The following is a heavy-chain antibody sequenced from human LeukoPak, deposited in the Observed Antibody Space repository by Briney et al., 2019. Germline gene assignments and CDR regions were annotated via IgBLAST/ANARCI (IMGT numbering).Heavy chain of an antibody. CDR3: AKASRSRVPNPIDY. CDR1: GFTFSSYA. V-gene: IGHV3-23*01. D-gene: IGHD6-13*01. Sequence: TGGSLRLSCAASGFTFSSYAMSWVRQAPGKGLEWVSAISGSGGSTYYADSVKGRFTISRDNSKNTLYLQMNSLRAEDTAVYYCAKASRSRVPNPIDYWGQGTLVTVSS. J-gene: IGHJ4*02. CDR2: ISGSGGST.